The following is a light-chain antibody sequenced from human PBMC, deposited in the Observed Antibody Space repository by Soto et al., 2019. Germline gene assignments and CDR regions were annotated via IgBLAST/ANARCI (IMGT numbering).Light chain of an antibody. V-gene: IGKV3-11*01. CDR1: QSIRTY. Sequence: EVLLTQSPATLSLSPGARATLSCRASQSIRTYLGWYQQKPGQAPRLLIYDASNRATGIPARFSGSGSGTAFTLTISSLEPEDFAVYYCQQRIDWPLTFGGGTKVEIK. CDR2: DAS. J-gene: IGKJ4*01. CDR3: QQRIDWPLT.